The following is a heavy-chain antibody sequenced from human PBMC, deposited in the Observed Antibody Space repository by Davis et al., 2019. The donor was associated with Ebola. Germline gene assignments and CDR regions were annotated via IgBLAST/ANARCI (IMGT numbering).Heavy chain of an antibody. J-gene: IGHJ4*02. CDR3: AKDPRGAVAGTCYFDY. V-gene: IGHV3-7*03. Sequence: GESLKISCAASGFTFSSYWMSWVRQAPGKGLEWVANIKQDGSEKYYVDSVKGRFTISRDNAKNSLYLQMNSLRAEDTAVYYCAKDPRGAVAGTCYFDYWGQGTLVTVSS. CDR1: GFTFSSYW. D-gene: IGHD6-19*01. CDR2: IKQDGSEK.